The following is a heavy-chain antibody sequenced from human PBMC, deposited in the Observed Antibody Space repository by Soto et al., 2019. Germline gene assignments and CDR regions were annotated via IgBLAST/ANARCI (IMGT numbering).Heavy chain of an antibody. Sequence: APVKVSSTASGYTFTSYGISWVRQAPGQGLEWMGWISAYNGNTNYAQKLQGRVTMTTDTSTSTAYMELRSLRSDDTAVYYCARPVLLWFGELSGDAFDIWGQGTMVTVSS. V-gene: IGHV1-18*01. CDR2: ISAYNGNT. D-gene: IGHD3-10*01. CDR3: ARPVLLWFGELSGDAFDI. J-gene: IGHJ3*02. CDR1: GYTFTSYG.